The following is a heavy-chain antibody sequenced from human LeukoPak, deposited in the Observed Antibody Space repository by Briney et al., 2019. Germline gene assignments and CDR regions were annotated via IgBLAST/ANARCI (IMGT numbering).Heavy chain of an antibody. V-gene: IGHV4-31*03. CDR1: GGSISNNNYY. Sequence: SSETLSLTCTVSGGSISNNNYYWSWIRQHPGKGLEWIGYIYYSGSTYYNPSLKSRVTISVDTSKNQFSLKLSSVTAADTAVYYCARNKYDILTGRLDAFDIWGRGTMVTVSS. J-gene: IGHJ3*02. D-gene: IGHD3-9*01. CDR3: ARNKYDILTGRLDAFDI. CDR2: IYYSGST.